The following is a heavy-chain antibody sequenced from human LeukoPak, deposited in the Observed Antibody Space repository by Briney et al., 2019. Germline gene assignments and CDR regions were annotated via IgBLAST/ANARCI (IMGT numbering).Heavy chain of an antibody. D-gene: IGHD3-10*01. V-gene: IGHV3-23*01. J-gene: IGHJ4*02. CDR2: LSGSGDDT. CDR3: AKGTGWASYYFDS. CDR1: GFTFSNAW. Sequence: GGSLRLSCAASGFTFSNAWMNWVRQAPGKGLEWVSGLSGSGDDTYYADSVKGRFTISRDNSLNTLSLQMNSLRAEDTAVYYCAKGTGWASYYFDSWGQGTLVTVSS.